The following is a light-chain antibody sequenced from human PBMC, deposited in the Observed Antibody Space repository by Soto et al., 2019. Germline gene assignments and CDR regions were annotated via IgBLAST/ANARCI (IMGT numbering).Light chain of an antibody. V-gene: IGLV2-23*01. CDR3: CSYAGSYTVL. J-gene: IGLJ2*01. Sequence: QSALTQPASVSGSPGQSITISCTGTSSDVGSYNLVSWYQQHPGKAPKLMIYEGSQRPSGVSNRFSGSKSGDTASLTISGLQAEDEADYYCCSYAGSYTVLFGGGTQLTVL. CDR1: SSDVGSYNL. CDR2: EGS.